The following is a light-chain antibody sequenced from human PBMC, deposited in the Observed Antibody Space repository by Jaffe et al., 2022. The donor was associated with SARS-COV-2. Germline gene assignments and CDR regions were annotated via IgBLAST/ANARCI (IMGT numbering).Light chain of an antibody. J-gene: IGLJ3*02. V-gene: IGLV4-60*03. Sequence: QPVLTQSSSASASLGSSVKLTCTLSSGHSSYIIAWHQQQPGKAPRYLMKLERSGGYNKGSGVPDRFSGSSSGADRYLTISNLQSEDEADYYCETWNSNTWVFGGGTKLTVL. CDR3: ETWNSNTWV. CDR1: SGHSSYI. CDR2: LERSGGY.